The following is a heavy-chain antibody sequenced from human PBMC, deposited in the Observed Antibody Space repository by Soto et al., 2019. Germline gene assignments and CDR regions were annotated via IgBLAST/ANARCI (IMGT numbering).Heavy chain of an antibody. CDR1: GYTFTSYD. D-gene: IGHD2-2*01. J-gene: IGHJ3*02. Sequence: ASVKVSCKASGYTFTSYDINWVRQATGQGLEWMGWMDPNSGNTGYAQKFQGRVTMTRNTSISTAYMELSSLRSEDTAVYYCASIVVVPAANAFDIWGQGKMVTVSS. V-gene: IGHV1-8*01. CDR2: MDPNSGNT. CDR3: ASIVVVPAANAFDI.